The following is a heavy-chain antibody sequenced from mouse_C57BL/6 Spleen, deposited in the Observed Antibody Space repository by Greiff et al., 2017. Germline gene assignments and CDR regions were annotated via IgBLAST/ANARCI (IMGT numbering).Heavy chain of an antibody. J-gene: IGHJ3*01. CDR2: ISSGGIYT. CDR1: GFTFSSYG. V-gene: IGHV5-6*01. Sequence: EVQLVESGGDLVKPGGSLKLSCAASGFTFSSYGMSWVRQTPDKRLEWVATISSGGIYTYYPDSVKGRFTISRDNAKNTLYLHMSSLKSEDTAMYYCARDYYGSSRGFAYWGQGTLVTVSA. CDR3: ARDYYGSSRGFAY. D-gene: IGHD1-1*01.